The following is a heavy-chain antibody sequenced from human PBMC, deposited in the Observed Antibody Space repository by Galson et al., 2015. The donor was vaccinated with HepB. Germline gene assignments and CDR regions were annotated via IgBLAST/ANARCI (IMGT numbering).Heavy chain of an antibody. CDR3: ARGVTLWNPNGNYYYYYGMDV. CDR1: GFTFSSYA. Sequence: SLRLSCAASGFTFSSYAMHWVRQAPGKGLEWVAVISYDGSNKYYADSVKGRFTISRDNSKNTLYLQMNSLRAEDTAVYYCARGVTLWNPNGNYYYYYGMDVWGQGTTVTVSS. CDR2: ISYDGSNK. V-gene: IGHV3-30-3*01. J-gene: IGHJ6*02. D-gene: IGHD2-8*01.